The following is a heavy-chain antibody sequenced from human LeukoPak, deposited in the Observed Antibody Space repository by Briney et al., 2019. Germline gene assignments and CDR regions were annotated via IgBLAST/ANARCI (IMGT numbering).Heavy chain of an antibody. CDR1: GGSISSYY. Sequence: SETLSLTCTVSGGSISSYYWSWIRQPPGKGLEWIGYISYSGSTNYNPSLKSRVTISVDTSKNQFSLKLSSVTAADTAVYYCARGGTYALVWGQGSLVTVCS. D-gene: IGHD3-16*01. CDR3: ARGGTYALV. J-gene: IGHJ4*02. CDR2: ISYSGST. V-gene: IGHV4-59*01.